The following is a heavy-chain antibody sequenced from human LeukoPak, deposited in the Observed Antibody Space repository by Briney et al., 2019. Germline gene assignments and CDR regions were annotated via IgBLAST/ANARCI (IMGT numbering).Heavy chain of an antibody. CDR2: ISYDGSNK. Sequence: PGGSLRLSCAASGFTFSSYGMHWVRQAPGKGLEWVAVISYDGSNKYYADSVKGRFTISRDNSKNTLYLQMNSLKTEDTAVYYCTRDPGITIFGVILIPFDYWGQGTLVTVSS. V-gene: IGHV3-30*03. J-gene: IGHJ4*02. CDR3: TRDPGITIFGVILIPFDY. D-gene: IGHD3-3*01. CDR1: GFTFSSYG.